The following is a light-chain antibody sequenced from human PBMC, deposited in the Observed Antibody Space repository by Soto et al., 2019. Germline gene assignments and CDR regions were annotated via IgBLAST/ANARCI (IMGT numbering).Light chain of an antibody. Sequence: EIVMTQSPATLSVSPGERATLSCRASQSVSSNLAWYQQKPGQAPRLLIYGASTRATGIPDRFSGGGSGTEFTLTISSLQSEDFAVYYCQQYNNWPPLYTFGQGTKLEIK. CDR3: QQYNNWPPLYT. CDR2: GAS. CDR1: QSVSSN. J-gene: IGKJ2*01. V-gene: IGKV3-15*01.